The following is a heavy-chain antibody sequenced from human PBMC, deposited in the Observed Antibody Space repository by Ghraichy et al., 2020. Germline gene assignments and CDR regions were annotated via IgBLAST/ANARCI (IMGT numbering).Heavy chain of an antibody. Sequence: SETLSLTCAVYGGSFSGYYWSWIRQPPGKGLEWIGEINYSGSTNYNPSLKSRVTISVDTSKNQFSLKLSSVTAADTAVYYCARDVIAAAGKHVDYWGQGTLVTVSS. CDR1: GGSFSGYY. J-gene: IGHJ4*02. CDR2: INYSGST. D-gene: IGHD6-13*01. V-gene: IGHV4-34*01. CDR3: ARDVIAAAGKHVDY.